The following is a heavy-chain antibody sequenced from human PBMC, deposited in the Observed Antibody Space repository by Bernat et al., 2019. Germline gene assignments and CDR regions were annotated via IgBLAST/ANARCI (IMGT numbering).Heavy chain of an antibody. J-gene: IGHJ4*02. D-gene: IGHD2-15*01. CDR1: GFTFTDYY. V-gene: IGHV3-11*06. CDR2: ISSSSIYT. CDR3: ARERGRGTCYSCSPYYFDY. Sequence: QVQLVESGGGLVKPGGSLRLSCVASGFTFTDYYMSWIRQAPGKGLEWVSYISSSSIYTNYAGSVKGRFTISRDNAKNSLYLQMNSLRPEDTAVYYCARERGRGTCYSCSPYYFDYWGQGTLVTVSS.